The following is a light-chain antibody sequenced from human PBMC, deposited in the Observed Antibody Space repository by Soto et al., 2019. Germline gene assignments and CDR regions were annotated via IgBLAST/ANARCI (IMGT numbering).Light chain of an antibody. CDR1: NNDVGNYKL. Sequence: QSVLTPPASVSESPGQSITISCTGTNNDVGNYKLVSWFQHHLGKAPKLIIYEGTKRPSGVSNRFSASQSGNTASLTISGLQAEDEADYYCYSYAGTSTGVFGGGTKLTVL. V-gene: IGLV2-23*01. CDR3: YSYAGTSTGV. CDR2: EGT. J-gene: IGLJ3*02.